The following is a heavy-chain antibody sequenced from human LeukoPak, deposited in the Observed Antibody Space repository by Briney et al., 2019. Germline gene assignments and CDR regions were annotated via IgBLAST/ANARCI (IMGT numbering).Heavy chain of an antibody. CDR1: GYSFTSYW. Sequence: GESLKISCKGSGYSFTSYWIGWVRQMPGKGLEWMGIIYPGDSDTRYSPSFQGQVTISADKSISTAYLQWSSLKASDTAMYYCARRPRSWPGRDKILYWYFDLWGRGTLVTVSS. J-gene: IGHJ2*01. V-gene: IGHV5-51*01. D-gene: IGHD1-26*01. CDR3: ARRPRSWPGRDKILYWYFDL. CDR2: IYPGDSDT.